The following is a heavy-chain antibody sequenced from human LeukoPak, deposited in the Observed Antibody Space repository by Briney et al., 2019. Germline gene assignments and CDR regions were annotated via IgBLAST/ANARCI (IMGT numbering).Heavy chain of an antibody. CDR3: ADQYCSSTSCYEI. V-gene: IGHV1-2*06. D-gene: IGHD2-2*01. CDR1: GYTFTGYY. Sequence: ASVKVSCKASGYTFTGYYMHWVRQAPGQGLEWMGRINPNSGGTNYAQKFQGRVTMTRDTSISTAYMELSRLRSDDTAVYYCADQYCSSTSCYEIWGQGTLVTVSS. J-gene: IGHJ4*02. CDR2: INPNSGGT.